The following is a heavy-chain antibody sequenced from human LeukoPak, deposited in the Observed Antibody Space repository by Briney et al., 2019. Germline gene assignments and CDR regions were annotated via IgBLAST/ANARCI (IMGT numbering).Heavy chain of an antibody. J-gene: IGHJ4*02. CDR3: AKWGYSPSFDY. CDR2: ISGSGGST. CDR1: GFTFSSYA. V-gene: IGHV3-23*01. Sequence: GGSLRLSCAVSGFTFSSYAMSWLCQAPGKGLEWVSAISGSGGSTYYADSVKGRFTISRDNSKNTLYLQINSLRAEDTAVYYCAKWGYSPSFDYWGQGTLVTVSS. D-gene: IGHD5-24*01.